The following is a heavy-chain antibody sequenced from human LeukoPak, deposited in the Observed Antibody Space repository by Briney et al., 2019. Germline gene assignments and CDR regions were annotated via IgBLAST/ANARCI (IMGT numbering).Heavy chain of an antibody. J-gene: IGHJ4*02. CDR3: ARDGYYDSSGYYPDY. Sequence: SETLPLTCTVSGASISSYYWSWIRQPAGKGLEWIGRIYTSGSTNYNPSLKSRVTMSVDTSKNQFSLKLSSVTAADTAVYYCARDGYYDSSGYYPDYWGQGTLVTVSS. CDR1: GASISSYY. V-gene: IGHV4-4*07. D-gene: IGHD3-22*01. CDR2: IYTSGST.